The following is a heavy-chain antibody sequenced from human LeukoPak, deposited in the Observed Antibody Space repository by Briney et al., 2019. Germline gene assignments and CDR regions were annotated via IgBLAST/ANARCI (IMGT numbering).Heavy chain of an antibody. CDR1: GGSISSSSYY. D-gene: IGHD6-13*01. CDR3: ARASLSRSPYAFDI. J-gene: IGHJ3*02. Sequence: PSETLSLTCTVSGGSISSSSYYWGWIRQPPGKGLEWIGSIYYSGSTYYNPSLKSRVTISVDTSKNQFSLKLSSVTAADTAVYYCARASLSRSPYAFDIWGQGTMVTVSS. V-gene: IGHV4-39*07. CDR2: IYYSGST.